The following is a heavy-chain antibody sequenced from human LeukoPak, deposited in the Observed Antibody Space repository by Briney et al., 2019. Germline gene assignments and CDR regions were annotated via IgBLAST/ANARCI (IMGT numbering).Heavy chain of an antibody. D-gene: IGHD1-20*01. CDR2: INHSGST. CDR1: GGSFSGYY. CDR3: ARVPITGTLYYYYYGMDV. J-gene: IGHJ6*02. V-gene: IGHV4-34*01. Sequence: SETLSLTCAVYGGSFSGYYWSWIRQPPGKGLEWIGEINHSGSTNYNPSLKSRVTISVDTSKNQFSMKLSSVTAADTAVYYCARVPITGTLYYYYYGMDVWGQGTPVTVSS.